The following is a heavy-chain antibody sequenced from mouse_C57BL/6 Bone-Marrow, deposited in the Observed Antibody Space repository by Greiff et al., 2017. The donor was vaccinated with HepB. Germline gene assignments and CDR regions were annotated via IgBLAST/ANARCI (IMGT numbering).Heavy chain of an antibody. CDR1: GYSITSGYD. J-gene: IGHJ3*01. V-gene: IGHV3-1*01. Sequence: EVKLMESGPGMVKPSQSLSLTCTVTGYSITSGYDWHCIRHFPGNKLEWMGYISYSGSTNYNPSLKSRISITHDTSKNHFFLKLNAVTTDDTATYYCARRGYDYDLSWFAYWGQGTLVTVSA. D-gene: IGHD2-4*01. CDR3: ARRGYDYDLSWFAY. CDR2: ISYSGST.